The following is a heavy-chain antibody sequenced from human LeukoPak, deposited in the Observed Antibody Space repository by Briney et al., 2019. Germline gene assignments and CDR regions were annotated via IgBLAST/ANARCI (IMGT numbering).Heavy chain of an antibody. J-gene: IGHJ6*02. CDR3: ARPSPVFPFYYYYGMDV. CDR2: IYYSGST. CDR1: GGSISSYY. D-gene: IGHD5/OR15-5a*01. V-gene: IGHV4-59*08. Sequence: SETLSLTCTVSGGSISSYYWSWIRQPPGKGLEWIGYIYYSGSTNYNPSLKSRVTISVDTSKNQFSLKLSSVTAADTAVYYCARPSPVFPFYYYYGMDVWGQGTTVTVSS.